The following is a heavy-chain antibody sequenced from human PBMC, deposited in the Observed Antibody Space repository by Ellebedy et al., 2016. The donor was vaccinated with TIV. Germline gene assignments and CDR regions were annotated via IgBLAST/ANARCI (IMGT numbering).Heavy chain of an antibody. Sequence: GESLKISCAASGFTFNSYAMSWVRQAPGKGLEWVSTISHTGSRTYYADSVEGRFTISRDNSKKTLYLQMNSLRAEDTAIYYCAKGRGGGSESSAPRYYFDYWGLGTLVTVSS. D-gene: IGHD3-22*01. CDR2: ISHTGSRT. CDR3: AKGRGGGSESSAPRYYFDY. CDR1: GFTFNSYA. J-gene: IGHJ4*02. V-gene: IGHV3-23*01.